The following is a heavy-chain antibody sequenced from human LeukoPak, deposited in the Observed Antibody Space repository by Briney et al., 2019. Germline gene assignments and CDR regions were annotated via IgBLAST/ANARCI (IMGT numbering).Heavy chain of an antibody. V-gene: IGHV3-21*01. J-gene: IGHJ6*03. D-gene: IGHD5-18*01. Sequence: GGSLRLSCAASGFTFSSYSMNWVRQAPGKGLEWVSSISSSSSYIYYADSVKGRFTISRDNAKNSLYLQMNSLRAEDTAVYYCARVGDTAMANPFYYYYYYMDVWGKGTTVTVSS. CDR1: GFTFSSYS. CDR2: ISSSSSYI. CDR3: ARVGDTAMANPFYYYYYYMDV.